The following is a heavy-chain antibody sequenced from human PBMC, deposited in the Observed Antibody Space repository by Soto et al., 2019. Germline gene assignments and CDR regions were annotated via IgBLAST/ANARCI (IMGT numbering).Heavy chain of an antibody. V-gene: IGHV3-23*01. CDR1: GFTFSSYA. CDR3: AKVGGTYYDFWSGYSSAFDI. CDR2: ISGSGGST. J-gene: IGHJ3*02. Sequence: PGGSLRLSCAASGFTFSSYAMSWVRQAPGKGLEWVSAISGSGGSTYYADSVKGRFTVSRDNSKITLYLQMNSLRAEDTAVYYCAKVGGTYYDFWSGYSSAFDIWGQGTMVTVSS. D-gene: IGHD3-3*01.